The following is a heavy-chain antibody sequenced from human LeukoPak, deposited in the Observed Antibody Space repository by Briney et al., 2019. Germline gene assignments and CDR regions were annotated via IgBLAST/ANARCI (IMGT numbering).Heavy chain of an antibody. CDR1: GFSFGDYT. CDR3: TRKRRSFLDY. J-gene: IGHJ4*02. Sequence: GGSLRLSCTASGFSFGDYTMSWVRQAPGKGLEWVGFIKSKASGGTTEYAASVQGRFIITRDESNSIVYLQMNSPQIEDTAMYYCTRKRRSFLDYWGQGTLVTVSS. V-gene: IGHV3-49*04. D-gene: IGHD2/OR15-2a*01. CDR2: IKSKASGGTT.